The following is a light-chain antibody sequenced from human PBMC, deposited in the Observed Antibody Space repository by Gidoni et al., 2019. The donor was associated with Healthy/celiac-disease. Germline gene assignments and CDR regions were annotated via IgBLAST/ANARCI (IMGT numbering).Light chain of an antibody. CDR3: SSYTSSSTLV. J-gene: IGLJ2*01. CDR2: DVS. V-gene: IGLV2-14*01. CDR1: GSDVGGYNY. Sequence: QSPLTQPASVSGSPAQSITISCTGTGSDVGGYNYVSCYQQHPGKAPKLMIYDVSKRPSGVSNRFSGSKSGNTASLTISGHQAEDEADYYCSSYTSSSTLVFGGGTKLTVL.